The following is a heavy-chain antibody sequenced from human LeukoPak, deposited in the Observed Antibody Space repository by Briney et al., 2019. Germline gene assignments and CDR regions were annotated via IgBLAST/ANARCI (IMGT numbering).Heavy chain of an antibody. V-gene: IGHV1-69*13. J-gene: IGHJ4*02. CDR3: AWSGYSYGTIDY. CDR1: GGTFSSYA. D-gene: IGHD5-18*01. CDR2: IIPIFGTA. Sequence: LVKVSCKASGGTFSSYAISWVRQAPGQGLEWMGGIIPIFGTANYAQKFQGRVTITADESTSTAYMELSSLRSEDTAVYYCAWSGYSYGTIDYWGQGTLVTVSS.